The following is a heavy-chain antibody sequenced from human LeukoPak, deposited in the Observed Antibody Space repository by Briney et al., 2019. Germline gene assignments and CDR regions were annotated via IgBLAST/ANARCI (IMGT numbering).Heavy chain of an antibody. CDR3: ARDTIQWLANPFADY. V-gene: IGHV3-21*01. Sequence: GGSLRLSCAASGFTFSSYSMNWVRQAPGKGLEWVSSTSSSSSYIYYADSVKGQFTISRDNAKNSLYLQMNSLRAEDTAVYYCARDTIQWLANPFADYWGQGTLVTVSS. D-gene: IGHD6-19*01. CDR2: TSSSSSYI. CDR1: GFTFSSYS. J-gene: IGHJ4*02.